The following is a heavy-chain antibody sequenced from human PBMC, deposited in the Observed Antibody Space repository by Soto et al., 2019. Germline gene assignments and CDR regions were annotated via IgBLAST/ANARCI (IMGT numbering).Heavy chain of an antibody. V-gene: IGHV3-48*03. CDR3: ARGLEYYFKPGVFYI. Sequence: EVQLVESGGGLEQPGGSLRLSCAASGFTLSSSEMNWVRQAPGKGLEWVSYVGSSGNTKYYADSVKGRFTISRDNAKNSLYLQMNSLRAEDTAVYYCARGLEYYFKPGVFYIWGQGTMVTVSS. CDR1: GFTLSSSE. D-gene: IGHD1-26*01. J-gene: IGHJ3*02. CDR2: VGSSGNTK.